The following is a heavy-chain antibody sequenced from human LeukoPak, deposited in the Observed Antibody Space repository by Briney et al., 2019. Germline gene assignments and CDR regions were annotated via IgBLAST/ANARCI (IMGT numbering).Heavy chain of an antibody. D-gene: IGHD3-22*01. Sequence: ASETLSLTCTVSGGSISSSSYYWGWIRQPPGKGLEWIGSIYYSGCTYYNPSLKSRVTISVDTSKNQFSLKLSSVTAADTAVYYCARQSRSSSYPRYFDYWGQGTLVTVSS. V-gene: IGHV4-39*01. CDR2: IYYSGCT. CDR1: GGSISSSSYY. J-gene: IGHJ4*02. CDR3: ARQSRSSSYPRYFDY.